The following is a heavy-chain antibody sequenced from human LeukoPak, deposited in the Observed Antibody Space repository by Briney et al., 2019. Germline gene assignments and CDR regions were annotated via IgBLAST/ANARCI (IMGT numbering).Heavy chain of an antibody. CDR2: INHSGST. J-gene: IGHJ5*02. Sequence: SETLSLTCAVYGGSFSGYYWSWIRQPPGKGLEWIGEINHSGSTNYNPSLKSRVTISVDTSKNQFSLKLSSVTAADTAAYYCARVLRYFKVVRGACSRFDPWGQGTLVTVSS. V-gene: IGHV4-34*01. CDR3: ARVLRYFKVVRGACSRFDP. D-gene: IGHD3-10*01. CDR1: GGSFSGYY.